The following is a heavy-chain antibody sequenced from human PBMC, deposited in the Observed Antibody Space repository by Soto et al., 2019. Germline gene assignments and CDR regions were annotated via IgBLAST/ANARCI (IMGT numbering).Heavy chain of an antibody. V-gene: IGHV2-5*02. Sequence: SGPTLVNPTQTLTLTCTFSGFSLSTSGVGVGWIRQPPGKALEWLALIYWDDDKRYSPSLRSRLTINKDTSKNQVVLTMTNMDPVDTATYYCIQSRCGGDCLQSYASHYYYGMEVWGQGTTVTVSS. J-gene: IGHJ6*02. D-gene: IGHD2-21*02. CDR1: GFSLSTSGVG. CDR2: IYWDDDK. CDR3: IQSRCGGDCLQSYASHYYYGMEV.